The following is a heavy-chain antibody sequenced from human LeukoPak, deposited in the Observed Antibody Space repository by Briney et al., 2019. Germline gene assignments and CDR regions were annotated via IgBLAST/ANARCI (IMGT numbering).Heavy chain of an antibody. J-gene: IGHJ4*02. CDR1: GFTFSSYG. Sequence: GGSLRLSCAASGFTFSSYGMSWVRQAPGKGLEWVAAISGSGGSTYYADSVKGRFTISRDNAKNSLYPLMNSLRAEDTAVYYCARDWGGRSAVAGTFDYWGQGTLVTVSS. CDR2: ISGSGGST. D-gene: IGHD6-19*01. V-gene: IGHV3-23*01. CDR3: ARDWGGRSAVAGTFDY.